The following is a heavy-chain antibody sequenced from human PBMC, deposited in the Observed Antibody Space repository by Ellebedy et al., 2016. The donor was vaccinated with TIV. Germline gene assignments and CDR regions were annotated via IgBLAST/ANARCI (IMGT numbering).Heavy chain of an antibody. CDR3: ARDLEFDVLTGYYLSGMDV. CDR2: ISHDGRNY. V-gene: IGHV3-30*03. J-gene: IGHJ6*02. Sequence: GGSLRLSCAASGFTFSSYGMHWVRQAPGKGLECVAGISHDGRNYKHADSVKGRFTISRDNAKNTPYLQMNSLRAEDTAVYYCARDLEFDVLTGYYLSGMDVWGQGTTVTVSS. CDR1: GFTFSSYG. D-gene: IGHD3-9*01.